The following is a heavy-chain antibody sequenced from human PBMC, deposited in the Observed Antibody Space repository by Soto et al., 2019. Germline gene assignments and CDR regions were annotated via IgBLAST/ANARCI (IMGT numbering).Heavy chain of an antibody. CDR2: ISTAHSDI. CDR3: ARDLAYIREF. CDR1: GYSFTAYG. Sequence: QVQLVQSGAEVKKPGASVKVSCKASGYSFTAYGISWVRQAPGQGLEWMGWISTAHSDIGYAQKFQGRGTMTTDTSTSTAYMELRSLRSDCAAVYYCARDLAYIREFWGQGTLVTVSS. V-gene: IGHV1-18*01. J-gene: IGHJ4*02. D-gene: IGHD4-17*01.